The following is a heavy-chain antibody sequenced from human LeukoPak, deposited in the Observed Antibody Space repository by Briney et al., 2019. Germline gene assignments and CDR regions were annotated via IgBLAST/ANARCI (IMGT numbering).Heavy chain of an antibody. CDR1: GFTFSSYS. D-gene: IGHD5-18*01. CDR3: AREGLSKDTSMAMLTYFYYYMDV. V-gene: IGHV3-21*01. CDR2: ISPDSNYK. Sequence: GGSLRLSCAASGFTFSSYSMNWVRQAPGKGLEWVSSISPDSNYKYYVDSVKGRFTISRDNAKSSLYLQMNSLRGEDTAIYYCAREGLSKDTSMAMLTYFYYYMDVWGKGTAVTVS. J-gene: IGHJ6*03.